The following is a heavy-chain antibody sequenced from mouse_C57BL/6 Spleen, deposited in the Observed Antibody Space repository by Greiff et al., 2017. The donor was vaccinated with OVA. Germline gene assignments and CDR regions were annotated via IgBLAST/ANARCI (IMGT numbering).Heavy chain of an antibody. Sequence: VKLVESGPGLVQPSQSLSITCTVSGFSLTSYGVHWVRQSPGKGLEWLGVIWSGGSTDYNAAFISRLSISKDNSMSQVFFNMNSLQADDTAIYYCARDGYYLYWYFDVWGTGTTVTVSS. CDR2: IWSGGST. CDR1: GFSLTSYG. CDR3: ARDGYYLYWYFDV. V-gene: IGHV2-2*01. D-gene: IGHD2-3*01. J-gene: IGHJ1*03.